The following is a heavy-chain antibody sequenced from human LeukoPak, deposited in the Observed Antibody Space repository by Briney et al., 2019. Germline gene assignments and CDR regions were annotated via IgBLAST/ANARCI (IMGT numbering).Heavy chain of an antibody. Sequence: ASVKVSCKTSGYTFTNYAIHWVRQVPGQRLEWMGWINAGTDNTKYSQKVQDRVTITRDTSASTAYMELGSLRSEDTAVYYCSRGSPAGNSFHLDFWGQGTLVTVPS. CDR2: INAGTDNT. CDR3: SRGSPAGNSFHLDF. J-gene: IGHJ4*02. V-gene: IGHV1-3*01. D-gene: IGHD6-19*01. CDR1: GYTFTNYA.